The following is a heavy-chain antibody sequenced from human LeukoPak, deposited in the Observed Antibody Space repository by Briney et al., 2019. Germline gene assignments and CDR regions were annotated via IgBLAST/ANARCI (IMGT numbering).Heavy chain of an antibody. CDR3: ARGTVVVPAARDYYYYGMDV. V-gene: IGHV4-4*02. D-gene: IGHD2-2*01. CDR2: IYHSGST. CDR1: GGSISSSNW. Sequence: SGTLSLTCAVSGGSISSSNWWSWVRQPPGKGLEWIGEIYHSGSTNYNPSLKSRVTISVDKSKNQFSLKPSSVTAADTAVYYCARGTVVVPAARDYYYYGMDVWGKGTTVTVSS. J-gene: IGHJ6*04.